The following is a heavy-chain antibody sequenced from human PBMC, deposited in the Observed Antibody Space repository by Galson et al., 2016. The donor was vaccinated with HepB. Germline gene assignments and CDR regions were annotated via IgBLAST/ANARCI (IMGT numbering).Heavy chain of an antibody. Sequence: CAISGDSVSSNNAAWNWIRQSPSRGLEWLGRTYYRSKWYNDYAVSVKSRITVNPDTSKNQFSLHLNSVTPEDTAVYYCARAWGRGRYYYSSGNLNWVGGLGGWGQATTVRVSS. CDR2: TYYRSKWYN. J-gene: IGHJ6*02. D-gene: IGHD3-10*01. V-gene: IGHV6-1*01. CDR1: GDSVSSNNAA. CDR3: ARAWGRGRYYYSSGNLNWVGGLGG.